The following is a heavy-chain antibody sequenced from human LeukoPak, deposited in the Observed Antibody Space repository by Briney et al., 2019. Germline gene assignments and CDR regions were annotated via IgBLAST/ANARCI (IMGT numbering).Heavy chain of an antibody. D-gene: IGHD5-12*01. Sequence: PWGFLRLSCAASGFTFSNYGMHWVRQAPGKGLEWVAVIWYDGSNNYYADSVKGRFTISSDNSKNTLYLQMTSLRAEDPAVYYCAKDLATLDAFDRCPEGTMVTVSS. CDR2: IWYDGSNN. CDR3: AKDLATLDAFDR. J-gene: IGHJ3*01. V-gene: IGHV3-33*06. CDR1: GFTFSNYG.